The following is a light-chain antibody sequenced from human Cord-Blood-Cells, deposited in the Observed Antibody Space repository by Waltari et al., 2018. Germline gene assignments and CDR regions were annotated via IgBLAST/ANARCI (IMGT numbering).Light chain of an antibody. CDR2: EGS. CDR1: SRDVGGYNL. V-gene: IGLV2-23*03. J-gene: IGLJ2*01. Sequence: QSALTQPASVSGSPGQSITISCTGTSRDVGGYNLVSWYQQHPCNAPKLMIYEGSNRPSGVSNRFSGSTSGNTASLTISGLQADDEADYYCCSYAGSSTFVVFGGGTKLTVL. CDR3: CSYAGSSTFVV.